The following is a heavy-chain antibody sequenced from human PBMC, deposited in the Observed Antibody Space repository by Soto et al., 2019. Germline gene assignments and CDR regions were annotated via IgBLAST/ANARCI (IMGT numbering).Heavy chain of an antibody. D-gene: IGHD3-10*01. J-gene: IGHJ4*02. CDR1: GFTFDDYG. Sequence: GGSLRLSCAASGFTFDDYGMNWVRQAPGKGLEWVSGIQWNGGSTGYADSVKGRFTVSRDNAKNSLYLQMNSLRAEDTALYYCARDPTGSGSYGYYFDYWGQGTLVTVSS. CDR2: IQWNGGST. V-gene: IGHV3-20*04. CDR3: ARDPTGSGSYGYYFDY.